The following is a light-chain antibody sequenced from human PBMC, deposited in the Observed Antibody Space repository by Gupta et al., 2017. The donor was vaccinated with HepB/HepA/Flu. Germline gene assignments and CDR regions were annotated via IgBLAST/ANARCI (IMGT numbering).Light chain of an antibody. CDR3: FSYTTNITLGVV. CDR1: NSDLGTNNY. CDR2: DVS. J-gene: IGLJ2*01. Sequence: QPALTQPASVSGSPGQSITISCTGVNSDLGTNNYVSWYQQHPDKDPKLIIYDVSYRPSGVSDRFSSSKSGNTASLTIFGLQAGDEADYYCFSYTTNITLGVVFGGGTRLTV. V-gene: IGLV2-14*03.